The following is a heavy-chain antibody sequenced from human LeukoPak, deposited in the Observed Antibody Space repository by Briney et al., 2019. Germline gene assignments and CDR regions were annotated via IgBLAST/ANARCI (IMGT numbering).Heavy chain of an antibody. J-gene: IGHJ4*02. V-gene: IGHV4-59*01. D-gene: IGHD3-22*01. CDR2: ISESGRT. CDR1: GASFNSYY. CDR3: KKGYYEPFDS. Sequence: AETLSLTCTVSGASFNSYYGDWIRQPPGKGLEWIGSISESGRTYYNPSLKRLVTISLVTSNIQFSLRLTSVTAADSAMYYCKKGYYEPFDSWGQGTLVTVSS.